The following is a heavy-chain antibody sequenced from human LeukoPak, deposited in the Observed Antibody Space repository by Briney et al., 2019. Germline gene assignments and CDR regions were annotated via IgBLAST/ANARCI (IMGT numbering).Heavy chain of an antibody. CDR2: ISAYSGNT. J-gene: IGHJ5*02. D-gene: IGHD2-2*01. V-gene: IGHV1-18*01. CDR3: ARDVWPYCGRPNCYLVSDP. CDR1: GYTFTSYG. Sequence: ASVTVSCKASGYTFTSYGISWVRQAPGQGLEWMGWISAYSGNTNYAQNLQGRVTMTTDTSTSTAYMELRSLTSDDTAVYYCARDVWPYCGRPNCYLVSDPWGQGTLVSVPS.